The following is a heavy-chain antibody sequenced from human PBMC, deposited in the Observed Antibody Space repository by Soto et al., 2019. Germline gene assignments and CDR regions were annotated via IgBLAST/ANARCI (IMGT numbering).Heavy chain of an antibody. V-gene: IGHV4-30-2*01. CDR1: DGSRSRGGYS. D-gene: IGHD4-4*01. CDR2: LYHGGST. J-gene: IGHJ6*01. CDR3: ARCFTTGSADHLEGHDV. Sequence: TVSLASAVSDGSRSRGGYSCAWIWQTTGKGLEWIGYLYHGGSTYYNPSLKRRVTMSVDRSKNQFSTKLSSVTAADTAVSYCARCFTTGSADHLEGHDV.